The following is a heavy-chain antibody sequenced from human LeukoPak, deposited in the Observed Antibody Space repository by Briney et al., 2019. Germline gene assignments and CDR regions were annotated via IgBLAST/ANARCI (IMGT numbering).Heavy chain of an antibody. CDR2: IYYSGST. CDR1: GGSISSGGYS. V-gene: IGHV4-31*03. D-gene: IGHD2-21*02. CDR3: ARWRHIVVVTAIDAFDI. J-gene: IGHJ3*02. Sequence: SQTLSLTCTVSGGSISSGGYSWSWIRQHPGKGLEWIGYIYYSGSTYYNPSLKSRVTISVDTSKNQFSLKLSSVTAADTAVYYCARWRHIVVVTAIDAFDIWGQGTMVTVSS.